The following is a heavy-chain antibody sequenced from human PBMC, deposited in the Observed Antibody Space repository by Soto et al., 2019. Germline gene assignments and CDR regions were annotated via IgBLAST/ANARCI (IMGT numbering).Heavy chain of an antibody. CDR2: IDRDDDK. D-gene: IGHD3-22*01. CDR1: GFSLSTSGMC. CDR3: ARAPYDSSGYGMDV. J-gene: IGHJ6*02. Sequence: SGPTLVNPTQTLTLTCTFSGFSLSTSGMCVSWIRQPPGKALEWLALIDRDDDKYYSTSLKTRLTISKDTSKNQVVLTMTNMDPVDTATYYCARAPYDSSGYGMDVWGQGTTVTVSS. V-gene: IGHV2-70*01.